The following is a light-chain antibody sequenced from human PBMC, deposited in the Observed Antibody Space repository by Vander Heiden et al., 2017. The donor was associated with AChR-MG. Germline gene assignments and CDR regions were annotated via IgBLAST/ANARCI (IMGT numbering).Light chain of an antibody. CDR1: QSVLYTSNNKNY. CDR2: WAS. J-gene: IGKJ4*01. Sequence: DIVMTQSPDSLSVSLGERATINCKSSQSVLYTSNNKNYLAWYQQKSGQPPKLLIYWASTRESGVPDRFSGSESGTDFTLTISSLQAEDVAVYYCQQYYSRMLTFGGGTKVEIK. V-gene: IGKV4-1*01. CDR3: QQYYSRMLT.